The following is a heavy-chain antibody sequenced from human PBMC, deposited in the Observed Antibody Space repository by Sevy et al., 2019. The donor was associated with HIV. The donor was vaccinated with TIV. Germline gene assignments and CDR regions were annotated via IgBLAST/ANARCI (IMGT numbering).Heavy chain of an antibody. V-gene: IGHV4-34*01. D-gene: IGHD4-4*01. CDR1: SGSFSAYY. Sequence: SETLSLTCAVYSGSFSAYYWSWIRQPPGKGLEWIGEINDSGSTNYNPPLKSRVTISLHTSKNQFSLKLTSVTAADTAVYYCARGVTVTTVPYYFDYWGQGTLVTVSS. CDR3: ARGVTVTTVPYYFDY. CDR2: INDSGST. J-gene: IGHJ4*02.